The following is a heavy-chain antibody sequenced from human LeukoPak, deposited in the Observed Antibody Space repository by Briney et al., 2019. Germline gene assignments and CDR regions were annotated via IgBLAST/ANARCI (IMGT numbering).Heavy chain of an antibody. CDR2: IYYSGST. D-gene: IGHD5-18*01. CDR1: GGSISSYY. CDR3: ARDTANYMDV. J-gene: IGHJ6*03. V-gene: IGHV4-59*08. Sequence: SETLSLTCTVSGGSISSYYWSWIRQPPGKGLEWIGYIYYSGSTSYNPSLKSRLTISVDTSKNQFSLKLSSVTAADTAVYYCARDTANYMDVWGKGTTVTISS.